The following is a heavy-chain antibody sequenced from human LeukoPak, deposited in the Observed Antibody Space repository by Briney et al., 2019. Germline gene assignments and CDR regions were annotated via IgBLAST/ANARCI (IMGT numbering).Heavy chain of an antibody. CDR2: IYYSGST. V-gene: IGHV4-30-4*08. Sequence: PSETLSLTCTVSGGSISSGGYYWSWIRQPPGKGLEWIGYIYYSGSTYYNPSLKSRVTISVDTSKNQFSLKLSSVTAADTAVYYCARGPFVRLLDVWGKGTTVIVSS. CDR3: ARGPFVRLLDV. D-gene: IGHD5-12*01. CDR1: GGSISSGGYY. J-gene: IGHJ6*04.